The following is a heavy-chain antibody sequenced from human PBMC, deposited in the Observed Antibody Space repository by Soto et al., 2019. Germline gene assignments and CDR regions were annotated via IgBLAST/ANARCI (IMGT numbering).Heavy chain of an antibody. V-gene: IGHV3-30*18. CDR3: AKEIYYGSGSYIY. CDR2: ISYDGSNK. D-gene: IGHD3-10*01. Sequence: QVQLVESGGGVVQPGRSLRLSCAASGFTFSSYGMHWVRQAPGKGLEWVAVISYDGSNKYYADSVKGRFTISRDNSKNTLYLQMNSLRAEETAVYYCAKEIYYGSGSYIYWGQGTLVTVSS. CDR1: GFTFSSYG. J-gene: IGHJ4*02.